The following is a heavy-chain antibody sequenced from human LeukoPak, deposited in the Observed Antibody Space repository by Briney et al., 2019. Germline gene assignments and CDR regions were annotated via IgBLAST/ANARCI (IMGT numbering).Heavy chain of an antibody. J-gene: IGHJ4*02. CDR2: INSNSSYI. CDR1: GFTFSNYS. CDR3: AREGGFGEFTRRHLDY. D-gene: IGHD3-10*01. V-gene: IGHV3-21*01. Sequence: GGSLRLSCAASGFTFSNYSMNWVRQAPGKGLEWVSPINSNSSYIYYADSAKGRVTITIDRAKKKQYLQMNSLRAKTKATYYCAREGGFGEFTRRHLDYWGQGTLVTVS.